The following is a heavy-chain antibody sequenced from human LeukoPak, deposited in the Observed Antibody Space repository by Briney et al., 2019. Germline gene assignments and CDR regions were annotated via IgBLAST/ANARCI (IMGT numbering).Heavy chain of an antibody. V-gene: IGHV4-59*01. Sequence: PSETLSLTCTVSGGSISSYYWSWIRQPPGKALEWIGYIYYSGSTNYNPSLKSRVTISVDTSKNQFSLKLSSVTAADTAVYYCARSSGSHSYYYYYGMDVWGQGTTVTVSS. CDR1: GGSISSYY. J-gene: IGHJ6*02. CDR2: IYYSGST. CDR3: ARSSGSHSYYYYYGMDV. D-gene: IGHD1-26*01.